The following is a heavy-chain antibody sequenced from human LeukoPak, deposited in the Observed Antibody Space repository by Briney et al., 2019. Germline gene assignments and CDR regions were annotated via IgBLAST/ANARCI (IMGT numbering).Heavy chain of an antibody. Sequence: PSETLSLTCTVSGGSISSYYWSWIRQPAGKGLEWIGRIYTSGSTNYNPSLKSRVTMSVDTSKNQFSLKLSSVTAADTAVYYCARSSRDGYNFAHNWYFDLWGRGTLVTVSS. CDR1: GGSISSYY. CDR3: ARSSRDGYNFAHNWYFDL. CDR2: IYTSGST. D-gene: IGHD5-24*01. J-gene: IGHJ2*01. V-gene: IGHV4-4*07.